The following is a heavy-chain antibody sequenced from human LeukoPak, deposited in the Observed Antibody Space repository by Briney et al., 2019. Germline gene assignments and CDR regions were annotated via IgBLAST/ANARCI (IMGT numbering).Heavy chain of an antibody. D-gene: IGHD5-12*01. CDR3: AKCGNSGCHLIDY. J-gene: IGHJ4*02. CDR1: GFTFNTNA. Sequence: GGSLRLSCAASGFTFNTNAMSWVRQAPGKGLEWVSAISGRTGGTYYADSVKVRFTISRDNSKSTLYLQMDSLRAEDTAVYYCAKCGNSGCHLIDYWGQGTLVTVSS. V-gene: IGHV3-23*01. CDR2: ISGRTGGT.